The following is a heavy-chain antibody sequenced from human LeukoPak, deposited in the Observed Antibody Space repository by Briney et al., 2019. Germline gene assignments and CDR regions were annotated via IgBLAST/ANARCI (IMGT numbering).Heavy chain of an antibody. CDR3: ARGLSFAY. V-gene: IGHV3-7*01. Sequence: GGSLRLSCAASGFTFTTFWMTWVLQAPGKGLEWVANINQDGSEKYSVDSVKGRFTISRDNAQNSLYLQMSSLRAEDTAIYYCARGLSFAYWGQGTLVTVSS. CDR2: INQDGSEK. CDR1: GFTFTTFW. D-gene: IGHD3-10*01. J-gene: IGHJ4*02.